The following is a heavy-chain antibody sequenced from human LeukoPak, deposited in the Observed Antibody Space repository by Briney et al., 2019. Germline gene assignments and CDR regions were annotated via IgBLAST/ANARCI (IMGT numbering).Heavy chain of an antibody. J-gene: IGHJ4*02. CDR3: AKDFARFSSGCDH. V-gene: IGHV3-30-3*01. Sequence: PGGSLRLSCAASGFSFSSYAMHWVRQAPGKGLEWVAVISYDGSNKYYADSVKGRFTISRDNSKNTLYLQVNNLRAEDTAVYYCAKDFARFSSGCDHWGQGTRVTISS. D-gene: IGHD3-22*01. CDR1: GFSFSSYA. CDR2: ISYDGSNK.